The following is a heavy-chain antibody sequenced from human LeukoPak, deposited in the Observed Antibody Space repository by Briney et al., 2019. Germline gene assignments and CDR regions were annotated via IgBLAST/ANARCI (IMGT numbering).Heavy chain of an antibody. CDR2: IIPIFGTA. Sequence: SVKVSCKASGYTFTSYGISWVRQAPGQGLEWMGGIIPIFGTANYAQKFQGRVTITADESTSTAYMELSSLRSEDTAVYYCARHPFLDPWGQGTLVTVSS. V-gene: IGHV1-69*13. J-gene: IGHJ5*02. CDR1: GYTFTSYG. CDR3: ARHPFLDP.